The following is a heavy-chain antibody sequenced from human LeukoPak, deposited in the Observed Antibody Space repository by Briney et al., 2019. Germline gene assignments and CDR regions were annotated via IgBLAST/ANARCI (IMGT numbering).Heavy chain of an antibody. Sequence: GGSLRLSCVASGFIFNKHAMSWVRQAPGKGLEWVSGLSGSGSSTDYADSVKGRFTVSRDNSKNTLFLQMNSLRAEDTAIYYCAKERDYGPTDYWGQGTLVTVSS. V-gene: IGHV3-23*01. CDR2: LSGSGSST. CDR3: AKERDYGPTDY. CDR1: GFIFNKHA. D-gene: IGHD4/OR15-4a*01. J-gene: IGHJ4*02.